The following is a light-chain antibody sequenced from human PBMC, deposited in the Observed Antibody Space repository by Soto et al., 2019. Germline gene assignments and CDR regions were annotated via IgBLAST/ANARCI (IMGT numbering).Light chain of an antibody. J-gene: IGKJ1*01. Sequence: EKVMTQSPATLSVSPGERATLSCRASQSGSGNLAWYQQKPGQAPRLLIHDASTRATGVPARFSGSGSGTEFTLTIDSLQSEDFAIYYGQQYDDWPRTFGQGTKV. CDR3: QQYDDWPRT. V-gene: IGKV3-15*01. CDR1: QSGSGN. CDR2: DAS.